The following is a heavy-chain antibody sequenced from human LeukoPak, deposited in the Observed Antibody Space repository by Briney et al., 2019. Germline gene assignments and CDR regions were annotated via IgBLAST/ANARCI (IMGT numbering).Heavy chain of an antibody. V-gene: IGHV3-48*03. CDR2: ISSSGSTI. Sequence: PGGSLRLSCAASGFTFSSYEMNWVRQAPGKGLEWVSYISSSGSTIYYADSVKGRFTISRDNSKNTLYLQMNSLRAEDTAVYYCAKGEVVTAIPGSFDYWGQGTLVTVSS. CDR3: AKGEVVTAIPGSFDY. D-gene: IGHD2-21*02. CDR1: GFTFSSYE. J-gene: IGHJ4*02.